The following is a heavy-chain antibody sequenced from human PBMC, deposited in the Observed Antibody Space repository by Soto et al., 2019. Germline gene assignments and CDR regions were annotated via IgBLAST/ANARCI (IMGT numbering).Heavy chain of an antibody. V-gene: IGHV6-1*01. CDR1: GSSVSSNIAA. CDR3: ASSVPSAPGSSRPPNDAFDI. Sequence: SQTLPLTCAISGSSVSSNIAAWNCIRQSPSRGRYSLGRTYYRSKWYNDYAVSVKSRITINPDTSKNQFSLQLNSVTPEDTAVYYCASSVPSAPGSSRPPNDAFDIWGQGTMVTVSS. J-gene: IGHJ3*02. D-gene: IGHD6-13*01. CDR2: TYYRSKWYN.